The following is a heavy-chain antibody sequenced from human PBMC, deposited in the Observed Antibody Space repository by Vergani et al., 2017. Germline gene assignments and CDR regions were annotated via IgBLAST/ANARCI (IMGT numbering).Heavy chain of an antibody. CDR2: INPNSGGT. D-gene: IGHD1-1*01. CDR1: GYTFTGYY. V-gene: IGHV1-2*02. CDR3: ARVNRYRYYYYGMDV. Sequence: QVQLVQSGTEVKKPGASVTVSCKASGYTFTGYYMHWVRQAPGQGLEWMGWINPNSGGTNYAQKFQGRVTMTRDTSISTAYMELGRLRSDDTAVYYCARVNRYRYYYYGMDVWGQGTTVTVSS. J-gene: IGHJ6*02.